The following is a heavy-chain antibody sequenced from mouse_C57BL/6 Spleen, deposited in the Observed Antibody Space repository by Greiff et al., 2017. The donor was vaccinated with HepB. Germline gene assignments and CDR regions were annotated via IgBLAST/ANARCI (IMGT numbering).Heavy chain of an antibody. CDR1: GYTFTSYG. CDR2: IYPRSGNT. J-gene: IGHJ3*01. D-gene: IGHD2-5*01. Sequence: QVQLKQSGAELARPGASVKLSCKASGYTFTSYGISWVKQRTGQGLEWIGEIYPRSGNTYYNEKFKGKATQTADKSSSTAYMELRSLTSEDSAVYFCARYYYSNPGWFAYWGQGTLVTVSA. V-gene: IGHV1-81*01. CDR3: ARYYYSNPGWFAY.